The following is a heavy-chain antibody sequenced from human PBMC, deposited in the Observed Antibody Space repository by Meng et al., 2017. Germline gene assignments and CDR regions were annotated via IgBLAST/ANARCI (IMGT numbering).Heavy chain of an antibody. CDR3: ARDRATDSSWQNYYYYYGMDV. CDR2: ISWNSGSI. Sequence: SLKISCAASGFTFDDYAMHWVRQAPGKGLEWVSGISWNSGSIGYADSVKGRFTISRDNAKNSLYLQMNSLRAEDTAVYYCARDRATDSSWQNYYYYYGMDVWGQGTTVTVSS. V-gene: IGHV3-9*01. D-gene: IGHD6-13*01. CDR1: GFTFDDYA. J-gene: IGHJ6*02.